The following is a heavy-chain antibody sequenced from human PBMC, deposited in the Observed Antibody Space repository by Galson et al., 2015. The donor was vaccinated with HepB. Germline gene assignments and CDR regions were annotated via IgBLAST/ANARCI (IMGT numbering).Heavy chain of an antibody. D-gene: IGHD6-19*01. CDR2: IYWYDDR. V-gene: IGHV2-5*01. Sequence: ALVKPTQTLTLTCTFSGFSLSTSGVGVGWIRQPPGKALEWLALIYWYDDRRYSPSLKSRLTITKDTSKNQVVLTMTNMDPVDTATYYCAHSGNLIAVFDYWGQGTLVTVSS. CDR1: GFSLSTSGVG. J-gene: IGHJ4*02. CDR3: AHSGNLIAVFDY.